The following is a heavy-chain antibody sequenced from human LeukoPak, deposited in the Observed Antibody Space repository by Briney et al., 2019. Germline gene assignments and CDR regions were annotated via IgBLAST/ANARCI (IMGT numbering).Heavy chain of an antibody. CDR3: ARDPGQYDILTGYSGDFDY. J-gene: IGHJ4*02. CDR1: GYSFTDYY. V-gene: IGHV1-46*01. Sequence: ASVKVSCKTSGYSFTDYYVHWVRQAPGQGLEWMGIINPSGGSTSYAQKFQGRVTMTRDTSTSTVYMELSSLRSEDTAVYYCARDPGQYDILTGYSGDFDYWGQGTLVTVSS. D-gene: IGHD3-9*01. CDR2: INPSGGST.